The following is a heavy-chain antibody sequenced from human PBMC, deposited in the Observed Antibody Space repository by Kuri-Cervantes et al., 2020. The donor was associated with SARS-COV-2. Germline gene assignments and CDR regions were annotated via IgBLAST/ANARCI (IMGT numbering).Heavy chain of an antibody. CDR2: ISSSGSTI. CDR1: GFTFSSYE. CDR3: ARDRWDWQLVRHYYYYGMDV. V-gene: IGHV3-48*03. J-gene: IGHJ6*02. D-gene: IGHD6-13*01. Sequence: GESLKISCAASGFTFSSYEMNWVRQAPGKGLEWVSYISSSGSTIYYADSVKGRFTISRDNAKNSLYLQMNSLRAEDTAVYYCARDRWDWQLVRHYYYYGMDVWGQGTTVTVSS.